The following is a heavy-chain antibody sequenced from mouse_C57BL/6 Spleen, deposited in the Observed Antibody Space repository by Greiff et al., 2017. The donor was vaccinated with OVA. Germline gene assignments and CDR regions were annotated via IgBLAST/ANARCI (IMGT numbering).Heavy chain of an antibody. CDR1: GFTFSDYG. CDR2: ISSGSSTI. D-gene: IGHD1-1*01. CDR3: ASEDYYGSSFFDY. J-gene: IGHJ2*01. V-gene: IGHV5-17*01. Sequence: EVQLVESGGGLVKPGGSLKLSCAASGFTFSDYGMHWVRQAPEKGLEWVAYISSGSSTIYYADTVKGRFTISRDNAKNTLFLQMTSLRSEDTAMYYCASEDYYGSSFFDYWGQGTTLTVSS.